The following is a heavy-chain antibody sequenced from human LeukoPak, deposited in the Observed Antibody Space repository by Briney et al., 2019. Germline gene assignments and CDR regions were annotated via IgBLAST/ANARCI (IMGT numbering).Heavy chain of an antibody. CDR2: LNTGGNST. D-gene: IGHD3-10*01. CDR1: GFTFSSNS. J-gene: IGHJ4*02. V-gene: IGHV3-74*01. CDR3: TREGAYDSGTYGAGDY. Sequence: GGSLRLSCGASGFTFSSNSMNWVRQAPGKGLVWVSRLNTGGNSTIYAGSVKGRFIISRGNAKSTLYLQMNSLRADDTGVYYCTREGAYDSGTYGAGDYWGQGTLVTVSS.